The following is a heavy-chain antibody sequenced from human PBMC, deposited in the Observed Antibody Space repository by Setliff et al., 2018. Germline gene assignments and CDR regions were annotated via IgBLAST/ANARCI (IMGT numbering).Heavy chain of an antibody. CDR3: AKDPGDSSGSFEY. Sequence: PGGSLRLSCAASGFTFSGSAMHWVRQSPGKGLEWVAVIWYDGSQKYHADSVKGRFTVSRDNSKNTLYLQMNSLRAEDTAVYYCAKDPGDSSGSFEYWGQGTPVTSPQ. CDR1: GFTFSGSA. V-gene: IGHV3-33*03. CDR2: IWYDGSQK. D-gene: IGHD3-22*01. J-gene: IGHJ4*02.